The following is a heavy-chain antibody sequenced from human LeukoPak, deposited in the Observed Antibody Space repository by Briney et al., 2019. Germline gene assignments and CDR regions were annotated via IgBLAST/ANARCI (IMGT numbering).Heavy chain of an antibody. Sequence: ASVKVSCKASGGTFSSYAISWVRQAPGQGLEWMGGIIPIFGTANYAQKFQGRVTITADESTSTAYMELSSLRSEDTAVYYCAREKVSYYDFWSGYYDYWGQGTLVTVSS. D-gene: IGHD3-3*01. V-gene: IGHV1-69*13. CDR3: AREKVSYYDFWSGYYDY. CDR2: IIPIFGTA. CDR1: GGTFSSYA. J-gene: IGHJ4*02.